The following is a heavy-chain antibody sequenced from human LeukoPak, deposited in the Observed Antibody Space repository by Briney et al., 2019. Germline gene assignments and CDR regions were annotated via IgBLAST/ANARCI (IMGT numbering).Heavy chain of an antibody. V-gene: IGHV1-69*04. J-gene: IGHJ5*02. D-gene: IGHD3-10*01. CDR1: GGTFSSYA. CDR2: IIPILGIA. Sequence: SVKVSCKASGGTFSSYAIIWVRQAPGQGLEWMGRIIPILGIANYAQKFQGRVTITADKSTSTAYMELSSLRSEDTAVYYCARLSGSYPFDPWGQGTLVTASS. CDR3: ARLSGSYPFDP.